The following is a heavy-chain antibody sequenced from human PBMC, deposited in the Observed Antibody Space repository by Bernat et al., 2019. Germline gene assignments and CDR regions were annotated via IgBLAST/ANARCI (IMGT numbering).Heavy chain of an antibody. V-gene: IGHV3-53*01. CDR3: LRGSTRDY. Sequence: EVQLVESGGGLIQPGGSLRLSCAASGFTVSSTYMSWVRQAPGKGLEWVPVIYSDGRTYYADSVKGRFTISRDNSKNTLYLQMNSLRAEDTAVYYCLRGSTRDYWGQGTLVTVSS. J-gene: IGHJ4*02. CDR2: IYSDGRT. D-gene: IGHD1-26*01. CDR1: GFTVSSTY.